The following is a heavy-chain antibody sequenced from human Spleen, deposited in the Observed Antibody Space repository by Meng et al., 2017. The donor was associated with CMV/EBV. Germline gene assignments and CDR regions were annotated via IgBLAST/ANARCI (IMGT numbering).Heavy chain of an antibody. V-gene: IGHV1-2*02. D-gene: IGHD2-2*01. CDR3: ARDRGYCSGTSCPGDAFDI. CDR1: GYTFTGYY. Sequence: ASVKVSCKASGYTFTGYYMHWVRQAPGQGLEWMGWINPNSGGTNYAQKFQGRVTMTRDTSISTAYMELSRLRSDDTAVYYCARDRGYCSGTSCPGDAFDIWGQGTMVTVSS. J-gene: IGHJ3*02. CDR2: INPNSGGT.